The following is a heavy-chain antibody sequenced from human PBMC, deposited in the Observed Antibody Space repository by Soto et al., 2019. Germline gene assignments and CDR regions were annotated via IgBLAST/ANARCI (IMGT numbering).Heavy chain of an antibody. CDR2: ISGSGGST. J-gene: IGHJ4*02. CDR1: GFTFSSYA. V-gene: IGHV3-23*01. CDR3: ARRLSTMIVVVSRFDY. D-gene: IGHD3-22*01. Sequence: LRLSCAASGFTFSSYAMSWVRQAPGKGLEWVSAISGSGGSTYYADSVKGRFTISRDNSKNTLYLQMNSLRAEDTAVYYCARRLSTMIVVVSRFDYWGQGTLVTVSS.